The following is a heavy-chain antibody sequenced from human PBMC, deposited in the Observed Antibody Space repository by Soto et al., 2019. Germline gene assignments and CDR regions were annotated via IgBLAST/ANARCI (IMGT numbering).Heavy chain of an antibody. Sequence: EVQLVESGGGLVQPGGSLRLSCAASGFTFSRNAMHWVRQAPGKGLEYVSGNGSDGGNMFYANSVKDRFTISRDNSKNTLYLQMGSLRTEDMAVYYCARGDPYTDTLRNDAFDIWGQGTMVTVSS. CDR2: NGSDGGNM. CDR1: GFTFSRNA. CDR3: ARGDPYTDTLRNDAFDI. V-gene: IGHV3-64*01. D-gene: IGHD1-1*01. J-gene: IGHJ3*02.